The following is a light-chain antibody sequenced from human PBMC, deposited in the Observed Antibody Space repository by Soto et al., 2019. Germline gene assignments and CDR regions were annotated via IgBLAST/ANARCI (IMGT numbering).Light chain of an antibody. CDR1: QSVSSNY. J-gene: IGKJ3*01. Sequence: EIVMTQSPGTLSLSPGETATLSCRASQSVSSNYVAWFHQKPGQAPRLLIYGASSRATGVPDGFSASGSGTDFTLTISRLEPEDFAVYYCQQYGRSPFTFGPGTKVDIK. CDR2: GAS. V-gene: IGKV3-20*01. CDR3: QQYGRSPFT.